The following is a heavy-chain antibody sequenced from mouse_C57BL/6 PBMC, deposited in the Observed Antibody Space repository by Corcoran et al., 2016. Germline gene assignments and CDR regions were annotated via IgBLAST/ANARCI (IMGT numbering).Heavy chain of an antibody. CDR3: ARRTGYYFDY. V-gene: IGHV9-3*01. Sequence: QIQLVQSGHELKKPGETVKISCKASGYTFTTYGMSWVKQAPGKGLKWMGWINTYSGVPTYADDFKGRFAFSLETSASTAYLQINNLKNEDTATYFCARRTGYYFDYWGQGTTLTVSS. D-gene: IGHD4-1*01. CDR1: GYTFTTYG. CDR2: INTYSGVP. J-gene: IGHJ2*01.